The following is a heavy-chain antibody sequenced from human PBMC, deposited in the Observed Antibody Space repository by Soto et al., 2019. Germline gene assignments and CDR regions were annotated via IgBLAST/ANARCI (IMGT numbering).Heavy chain of an antibody. J-gene: IGHJ6*02. D-gene: IGHD2-2*01. CDR1: GFTFSTYG. CDR2: ISSSSSYI. CDR3: ARSALIIVVVPAAMDV. V-gene: IGHV3-21*01. Sequence: GGSLRLSCAASGFTFSTYGMSWVRQAPGKGLEWVSSISSSSSYIYYADSVKGRFTISRDNAKNSLYLQMNSLRAEDTAVYYCARSALIIVVVPAAMDVWGQGTTVTAP.